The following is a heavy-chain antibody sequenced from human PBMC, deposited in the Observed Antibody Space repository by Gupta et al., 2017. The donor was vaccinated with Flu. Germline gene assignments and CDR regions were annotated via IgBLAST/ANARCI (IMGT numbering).Heavy chain of an antibody. CDR1: GFNVSRNY. Sequence: EVPLAESGGGLVQPGGSLRLSCAVSGFNVSRNYMSWVRQAPGKGLEWVSVIYSGGSIYYSDSGKGRFTIYGDNSANTLYLQMNSLRVEDSGVYYCVKMRASGDSWGQGTLVTVSS. V-gene: IGHV3-66*02. J-gene: IGHJ4*02. CDR3: VKMRASGDS. CDR2: IYSGGSI.